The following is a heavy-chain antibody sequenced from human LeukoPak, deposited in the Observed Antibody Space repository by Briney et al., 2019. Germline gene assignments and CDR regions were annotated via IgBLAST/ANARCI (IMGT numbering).Heavy chain of an antibody. CDR2: ISSSSSYI. CDR1: GFTFSSYS. CDR3: AKEGSSSSGLEYPGLYYFDY. Sequence: PGGSLRLSCAASGFTFSSYSMDWVRQAPGKGLEWVSSISSSSSYIYYADSVKGRFTISRDNAKNSLYLQMNSLRAEDTAVYYCAKEGSSSSGLEYPGLYYFDYWGQGTLVTVSS. V-gene: IGHV3-21*01. D-gene: IGHD6-6*01. J-gene: IGHJ4*02.